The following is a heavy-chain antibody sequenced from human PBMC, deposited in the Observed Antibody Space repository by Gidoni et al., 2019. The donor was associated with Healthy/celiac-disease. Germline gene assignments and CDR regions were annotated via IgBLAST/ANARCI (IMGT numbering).Heavy chain of an antibody. V-gene: IGHV4-59*08. CDR1: GGSLSSYY. CDR2: LYYSGST. Sequence: QVQLQESGPGLVKPSETLSLTCTVSGGSLSSYYWSWIRQPPGKGLEWIGYLYYSGSTTYNPALKSRVTISVDTSKNQFSLKLSSVTAADTAVYYCARLRKADCGGDCYPIYYYYGMDVWGQGTTVTVSS. D-gene: IGHD2-21*02. CDR3: ARLRKADCGGDCYPIYYYYGMDV. J-gene: IGHJ6*02.